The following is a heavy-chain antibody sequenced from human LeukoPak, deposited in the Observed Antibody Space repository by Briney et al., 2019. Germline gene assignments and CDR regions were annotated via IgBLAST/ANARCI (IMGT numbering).Heavy chain of an antibody. D-gene: IGHD3-22*01. J-gene: IGHJ4*02. Sequence: PGGSLRLSCAASGFTFSSYDMHWVRQAPGKGLEWVSFIQYDGSHKNYVDSVKGRFTISRDNSRNTLFLQMCSLRAEDTAVYYCAKDFSVYYYDSRVLDYWGQGTLVTVSS. V-gene: IGHV3-30*02. CDR2: IQYDGSHK. CDR3: AKDFSVYYYDSRVLDY. CDR1: GFTFSSYD.